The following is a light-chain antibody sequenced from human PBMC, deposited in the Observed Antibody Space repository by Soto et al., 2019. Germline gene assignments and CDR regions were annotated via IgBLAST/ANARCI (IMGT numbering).Light chain of an antibody. V-gene: IGKV1-27*01. Sequence: DIQMTQSPSSLSASVGDRVTITCRASQSVSNYLAWYQQKPGKVPKLLIYDASTLPSGVPSRFSGSGSGTDFTLTISSLQPEDVAAYYCQKYNSAPLTFGQGTKVEIK. CDR1: QSVSNY. CDR3: QKYNSAPLT. J-gene: IGKJ1*01. CDR2: DAS.